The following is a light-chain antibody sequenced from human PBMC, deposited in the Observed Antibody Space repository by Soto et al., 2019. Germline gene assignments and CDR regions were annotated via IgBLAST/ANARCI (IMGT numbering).Light chain of an antibody. J-gene: IGLJ2*01. Sequence: QSVLTQPPSASGTPGQRVTISCSGSSSNIGSNSVYWYQQLPGTAPKLLIYSNHQRPSGVPDRFSGSKSGTSASLAISGLRSEDEANYYCAVWDDSPSGVVFGGGTKLTVL. V-gene: IGLV1-47*02. CDR2: SNH. CDR3: AVWDDSPSGVV. CDR1: SSNIGSNS.